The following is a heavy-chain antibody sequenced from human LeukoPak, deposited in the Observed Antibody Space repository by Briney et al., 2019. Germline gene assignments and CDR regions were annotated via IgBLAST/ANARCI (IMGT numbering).Heavy chain of an antibody. D-gene: IGHD4-17*01. Sequence: PGGSLRLSCAASGFTFSDHNMDWVRQAPGKGLEWVGRTRNKASGYSTQYAASVKGRFTISRGDSKNSLYLQMNSLGTEDTAVYYCARGATVTTNGLLDYWGQGTLVTVSS. CDR2: TRNKASGYST. CDR1: GFTFSDHN. CDR3: ARGATVTTNGLLDY. V-gene: IGHV3-72*01. J-gene: IGHJ4*02.